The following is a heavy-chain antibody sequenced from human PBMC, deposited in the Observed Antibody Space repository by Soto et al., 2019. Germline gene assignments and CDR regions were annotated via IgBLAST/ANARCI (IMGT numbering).Heavy chain of an antibody. V-gene: IGHV5-51*01. D-gene: IGHD3-3*01. J-gene: IGHJ6*01. CDR1: GYSFTSYW. Sequence: PGESLKISFKGSGYSFTSYWICWVRQMPVKGLAWMGIIYPGDSDTRYSPSFQGQVTISADKSISTAYLQWSSLKASDNAMYYCGISCALTYYDFWSGSENYYYGMEVFGRRTTVAFCS. CDR3: GISCALTYYDFWSGSENYYYGMEV. CDR2: IYPGDSDT.